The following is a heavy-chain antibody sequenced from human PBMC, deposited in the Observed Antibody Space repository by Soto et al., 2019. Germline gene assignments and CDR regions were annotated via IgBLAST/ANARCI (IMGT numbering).Heavy chain of an antibody. CDR2: IRQDGREK. CDR1: GFTFSSYW. Sequence: PGGSLRLSCAASGFTFSSYWMSWVRQAPGKGREWVANIRQDGREKYKMDSVKGRFTISRDNAKNSLYLQMNSLRAEDTAVYYCSSGGAAAGTGYYYGMDVWGQGTTVTVSS. J-gene: IGHJ6*02. V-gene: IGHV3-7*03. CDR3: SSGGAAAGTGYYYGMDV. D-gene: IGHD6-13*01.